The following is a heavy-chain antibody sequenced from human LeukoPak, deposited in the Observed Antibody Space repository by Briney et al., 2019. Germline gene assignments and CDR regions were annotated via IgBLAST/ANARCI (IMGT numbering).Heavy chain of an antibody. D-gene: IGHD3-10*01. CDR2: INPNSGGT. Sequence: ASVKVSCKASGYTFTSYDINWVRQATGQGLEWMGWINPNSGGTNYAQKFQGRVTMTRDTSISTAYMELSRLRSDDTAVYYCARGSITMVRGLYNWFDPWGQGTLVTVSS. CDR3: ARGSITMVRGLYNWFDP. J-gene: IGHJ5*02. V-gene: IGHV1-2*02. CDR1: GYTFTSYD.